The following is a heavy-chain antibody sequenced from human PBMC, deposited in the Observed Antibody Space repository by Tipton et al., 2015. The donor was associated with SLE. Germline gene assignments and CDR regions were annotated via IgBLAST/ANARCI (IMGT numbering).Heavy chain of an antibody. J-gene: IGHJ5*02. V-gene: IGHV4-61*02. CDR3: ARLYSIGWFDP. CDR2: IYTSGST. Sequence: LRLSCTVSGGSISSGSYYWSWIRQPAGKGLEWIGRIYTSGSTNYNPSLKSRVTISVDTSKNQFSLKLSSVTAADTAVYYCARLYSIGWFDPWGQGTLVTVSS. D-gene: IGHD6-19*01. CDR1: GGSISSGSYY.